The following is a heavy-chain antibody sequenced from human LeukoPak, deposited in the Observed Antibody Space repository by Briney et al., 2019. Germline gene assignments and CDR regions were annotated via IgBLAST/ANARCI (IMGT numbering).Heavy chain of an antibody. CDR3: ASRGSYDFWSGYYSLNY. CDR2: INHSGST. CDR1: GGSFSGYY. V-gene: IGHV4-34*01. J-gene: IGHJ4*02. Sequence: PSETLSLTCAVYGGSFSGYYWSWIRQPPGKGLEWIGEINHSGSTNYNPSLKSRVTISVDTSKNQFSLKLSSVTAADTAVYYCASRGSYDFWSGYYSLNYWGQGTLVTVSS. D-gene: IGHD3-3*01.